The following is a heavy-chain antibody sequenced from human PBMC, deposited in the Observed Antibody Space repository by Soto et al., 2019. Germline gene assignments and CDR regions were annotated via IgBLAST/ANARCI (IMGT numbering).Heavy chain of an antibody. CDR3: ARTYCTSSCCDNGFDP. D-gene: IGHD2-2*01. Sequence: PGESLRTSCQVYGYSFATFLIGWLRQMPGKNVECMGIIDPDYSETTYSPSFQGLVTMSVDKSSRTAYLQWSSLTASDTATYYCARTYCTSSCCDNGFDPWGQGTLVTVAS. CDR2: IDPDYSET. V-gene: IGHV5-51*01. J-gene: IGHJ5*02. CDR1: GYSFATFL.